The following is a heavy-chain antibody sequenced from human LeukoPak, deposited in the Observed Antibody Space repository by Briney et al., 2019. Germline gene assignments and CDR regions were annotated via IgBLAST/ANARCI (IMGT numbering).Heavy chain of an antibody. CDR3: AKDTWDSSGYLSL. J-gene: IGHJ4*02. Sequence: PGGSLRLSCAASGFTFSSYAMTWVRQAPGKGLEWVSAISGSGGSTYYADSVKGRFTISRDNAKNSLYLQMNSLRAEDTALYYCAKDTWDSSGYLSLWGQGTLVTVSS. V-gene: IGHV3-23*01. D-gene: IGHD3-22*01. CDR1: GFTFSSYA. CDR2: ISGSGGST.